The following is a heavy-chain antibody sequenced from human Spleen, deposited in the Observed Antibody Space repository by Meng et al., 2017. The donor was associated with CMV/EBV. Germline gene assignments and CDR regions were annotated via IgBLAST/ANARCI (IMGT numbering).Heavy chain of an antibody. Sequence: ASGFGFSSYAMHWVRQAPGKGLEWVAVISYDGSSKYYADSVKGRFTISRDNSKNTLYLQMNSLRVEDTAVHYCASGYYGSGNSYFDYWGQGILVTVSS. D-gene: IGHD3-10*01. CDR3: ASGYYGSGNSYFDY. V-gene: IGHV3-30*04. CDR2: ISYDGSSK. J-gene: IGHJ4*02. CDR1: GFGFSSYA.